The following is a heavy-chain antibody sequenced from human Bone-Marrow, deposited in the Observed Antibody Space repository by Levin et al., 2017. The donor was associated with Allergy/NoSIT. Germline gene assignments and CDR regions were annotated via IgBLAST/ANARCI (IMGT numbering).Heavy chain of an antibody. D-gene: IGHD6-13*01. CDR2: ISAYNGDT. V-gene: IGHV1-18*01. J-gene: IGHJ4*02. Sequence: GESLKISCKASGYTFTSYGISWMRQAPGQGLEWMGWISAYNGDTNYPQKLQGRVTMTTDTSTSTAYMELRSLRSDDTAMYYCARDSGAYSSRWSPTLRPFDYWGQGTLVTVSS. CDR1: GYTFTSYG. CDR3: ARDSGAYSSRWSPTLRPFDY.